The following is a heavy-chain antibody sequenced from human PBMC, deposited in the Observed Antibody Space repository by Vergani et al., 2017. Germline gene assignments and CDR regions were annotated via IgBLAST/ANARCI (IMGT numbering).Heavy chain of an antibody. D-gene: IGHD2-15*01. CDR1: GGPLSSSSYY. V-gene: IGHV4-39*07. J-gene: IGHJ3*02. Sequence: LQLQESGPGLVKPSETLSLTRTVSGGPLSSSSYYWGWIRQPPGKGLEWIGSIYYSGSTNYNPSLKSRVTITVDTSKDQFSLKLNPVTAADTAVYYCARGDSEHAFDIWGQGTMVTVSS. CDR2: IYYSGST. CDR3: ARGDSEHAFDI.